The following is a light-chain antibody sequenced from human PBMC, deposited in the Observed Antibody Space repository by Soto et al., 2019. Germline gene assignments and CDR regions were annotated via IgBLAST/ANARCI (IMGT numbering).Light chain of an antibody. CDR2: GAS. CDR1: QGIGST. CDR3: QQYGTTRIT. Sequence: EIVMTQSPATLSVSPGDGATLSCRASQGIGSTLAWYQQKPGQTPRLLMYGASNRATGIPDRFSGSGAETDCTLTISRLEPEDFAVYYCQQYGTTRITFGQGTRL. V-gene: IGKV3-20*01. J-gene: IGKJ5*01.